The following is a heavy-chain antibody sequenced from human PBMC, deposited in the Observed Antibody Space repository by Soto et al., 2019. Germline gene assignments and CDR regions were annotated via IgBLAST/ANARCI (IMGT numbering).Heavy chain of an antibody. CDR3: ARDLVVTTLRPYYYYYGMAV. V-gene: IGHV1-18*01. Sequence: ASVKVSCKASAYTFTSYDINWVRQATGQGLEWMGWMNPYSGNTNYAQKLQGRVTMTTDTSTSTAYMELRSLRSDDTAVYYCARDLVVTTLRPYYYYYGMAVWGQGTTVTVSS. J-gene: IGHJ6*02. CDR2: MNPYSGNT. D-gene: IGHD2-21*02. CDR1: AYTFTSYD.